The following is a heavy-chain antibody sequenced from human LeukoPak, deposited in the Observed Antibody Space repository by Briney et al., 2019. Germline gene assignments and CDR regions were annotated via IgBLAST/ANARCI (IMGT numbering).Heavy chain of an antibody. J-gene: IGHJ4*02. CDR1: GYTFTGHY. Sequence: ASVKISCKASGYTFTGHYMHWVRQAPGQGLEWMGWINLHSGGTNYAQNFQGRVIMTGDTSISTAYMELSRLRSDDTAVYYCARGRATDFFDYWGRGTLFTVSS. CDR2: INLHSGGT. D-gene: IGHD1-26*01. CDR3: ARGRATDFFDY. V-gene: IGHV1-2*02.